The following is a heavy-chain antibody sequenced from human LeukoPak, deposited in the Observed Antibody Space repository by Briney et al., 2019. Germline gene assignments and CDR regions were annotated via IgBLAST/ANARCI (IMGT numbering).Heavy chain of an antibody. Sequence: PSETLSLTCTVSGGSISSSSYYWGWSREPPGKGLEWIGSIYYSGSTYYNPSLKSRVTISVDTSKNQFSLKLSSVTAADTAVYYCARAVGRSGAFDIWGQGTMVTVSS. CDR2: IYYSGST. CDR1: GGSISSSSYY. CDR3: ARAVGRSGAFDI. D-gene: IGHD2-2*01. J-gene: IGHJ3*02. V-gene: IGHV4-39*07.